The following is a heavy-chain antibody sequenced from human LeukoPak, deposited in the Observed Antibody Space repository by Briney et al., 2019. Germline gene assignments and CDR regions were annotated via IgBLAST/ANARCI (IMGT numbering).Heavy chain of an antibody. CDR3: AGVPRSGYFDY. Sequence: GGSLRLSCAASGFTFSSYAMHWVRQAQGKGLEWVAVISYDGSNKYYADSVKGRFTISRDNSKNTLYLQMNSLRAEDTAVYYCAGVPRSGYFDYWGQGTLVTVSS. CDR2: ISYDGSNK. V-gene: IGHV3-30-3*01. J-gene: IGHJ4*02. CDR1: GFTFSSYA. D-gene: IGHD3-10*01.